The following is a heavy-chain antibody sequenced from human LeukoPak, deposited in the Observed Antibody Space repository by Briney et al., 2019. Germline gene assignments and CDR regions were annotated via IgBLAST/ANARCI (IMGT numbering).Heavy chain of an antibody. V-gene: IGHV1-18*01. Sequence: ASVKVSCKASGYTFTSYGISWVRQAPGQGLEWMGWISAYNGNTNYAQKLQGRVTMTTDTSTSTAYMELRSLRSDDTAVYYCARDRSGSYSHAFDIWGQGTMVTVSS. D-gene: IGHD1-26*01. CDR3: ARDRSGSYSHAFDI. CDR2: ISAYNGNT. CDR1: GYTFTSYG. J-gene: IGHJ3*02.